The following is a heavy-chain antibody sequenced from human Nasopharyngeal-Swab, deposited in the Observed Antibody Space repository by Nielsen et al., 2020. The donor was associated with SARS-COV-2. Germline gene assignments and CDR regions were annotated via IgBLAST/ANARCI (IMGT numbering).Heavy chain of an antibody. V-gene: IGHV1-69*13. J-gene: IGHJ3*02. Sequence: SVKVSCKASGGTFSSYAISWVRQAPGQGLEWMGGIIPIFGTANYAQKFQGRVTITADESTSTAYMELSSLRSEDTAVYYCARPYYYDSSGYLVAFDIWGQGTMVTV. CDR3: ARPYYYDSSGYLVAFDI. CDR2: IIPIFGTA. CDR1: GGTFSSYA. D-gene: IGHD3-22*01.